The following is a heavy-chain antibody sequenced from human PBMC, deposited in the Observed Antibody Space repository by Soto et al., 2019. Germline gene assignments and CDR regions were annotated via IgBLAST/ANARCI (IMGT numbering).Heavy chain of an antibody. D-gene: IGHD2-21*02. CDR1: GGSIRGYY. CDR3: ARDLWGYCGTDCYPLDV. J-gene: IGHJ6*02. Sequence: SEPLSLTCTVSGGSIRGYYWSWLRQPPGKGLEWIGYMYNTGSTVYNPSFKSRVTISVDTSKNQFSLKLNSVTAADTAVYYCARDLWGYCGTDCYPLDVWGQGTTVS. V-gene: IGHV4-59*01. CDR2: MYNTGST.